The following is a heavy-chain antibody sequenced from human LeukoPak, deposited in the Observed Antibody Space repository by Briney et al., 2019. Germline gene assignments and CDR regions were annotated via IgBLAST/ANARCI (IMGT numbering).Heavy chain of an antibody. V-gene: IGHV4-38-2*02. CDR2: IYHSGRT. D-gene: IGHD5-18*01. CDR1: GYSISSGYY. Sequence: SETLSLTCTVSGYSISSGYYWGWIRQPPGKGLEWIGSIYHSGRTYYNPSLKSRVTISVDTSKNQFSLKLSSVTAADTAVYYCARGGYGYGYVSWGEGRLVTVSS. CDR3: ARGGYGYGYVS. J-gene: IGHJ4*02.